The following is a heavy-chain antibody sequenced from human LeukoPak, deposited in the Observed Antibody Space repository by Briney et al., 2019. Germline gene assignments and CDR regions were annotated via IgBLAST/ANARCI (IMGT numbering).Heavy chain of an antibody. D-gene: IGHD5-18*01. Sequence: PGGSLRLSCAASGFTFSSYVMSWVRQAPGKGLEWVSAISGSGGSTYYADSVKGRFTISRDNAKNSLYLQMNSLRAEDTAVYYCARVVDTPMVLYGAFDVWGQGTMVTVSS. CDR2: ISGSGGST. V-gene: IGHV3-23*01. CDR1: GFTFSSYV. CDR3: ARVVDTPMVLYGAFDV. J-gene: IGHJ3*01.